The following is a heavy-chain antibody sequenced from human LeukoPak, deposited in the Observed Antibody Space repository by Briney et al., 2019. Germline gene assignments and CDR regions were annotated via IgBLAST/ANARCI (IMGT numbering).Heavy chain of an antibody. J-gene: IGHJ4*02. CDR2: ISGSGAGT. CDR1: GFIFSSYP. Sequence: GGSLRLSCAASGFIFSSYPMSWVRQAPVKGLEWVSGISGSGAGTYYADSVKGRFTISRDNSKNTLYLQVNSLRGDDTAVYYCARDLWGQFYFDYWGRGTLVTVSS. D-gene: IGHD3-16*01. CDR3: ARDLWGQFYFDY. V-gene: IGHV3-23*01.